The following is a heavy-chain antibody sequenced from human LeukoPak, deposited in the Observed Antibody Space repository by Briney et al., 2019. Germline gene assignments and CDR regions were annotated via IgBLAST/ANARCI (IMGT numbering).Heavy chain of an antibody. Sequence: PSETLSLTCTVSGGSTSSYYWSWIRQPPGKGLEWIGYIYYSGSTNYNPSLKSRVTISVDTSKNQFSLKLSSVTAADTAVYYCARGMITFGGVIVSHFDYWGQGTLVTVSS. V-gene: IGHV4-59*01. CDR3: ARGMITFGGVIVSHFDY. CDR2: IYYSGST. CDR1: GGSTSSYY. J-gene: IGHJ4*02. D-gene: IGHD3-16*02.